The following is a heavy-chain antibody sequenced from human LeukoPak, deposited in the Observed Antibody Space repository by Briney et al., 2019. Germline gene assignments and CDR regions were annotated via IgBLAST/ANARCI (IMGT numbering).Heavy chain of an antibody. CDR3: ARGRVGRDYYYYYMDV. Sequence: ASVKVSCKASGYTFTSYGISWVRQAPGQGLEWMGWISAYNGNTNYAQKLQGRVTMTTDTSTSTAYMELRSLRSDDTAVYYCARGRVGRDYYYYYMDVWGKGTTVTISS. CDR1: GYTFTSYG. CDR2: ISAYNGNT. D-gene: IGHD1-1*01. J-gene: IGHJ6*03. V-gene: IGHV1-18*01.